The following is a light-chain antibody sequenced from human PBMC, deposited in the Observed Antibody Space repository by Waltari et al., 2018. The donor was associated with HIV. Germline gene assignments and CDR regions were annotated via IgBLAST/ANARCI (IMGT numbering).Light chain of an antibody. J-gene: IGLJ2*01. CDR2: EVS. Sequence: QSALTQPPSASGSPGQSVTISCTGTSSDVGGYNYVSWFQQHPGKAPKLMIYEVSNRPAGVPDRFSGSKPGNTAALTVSGLQAEDEADYYCSSYAGSNNAVVCGGGTKLTVL. CDR1: SSDVGGYNY. V-gene: IGLV2-8*01. CDR3: SSYAGSNNAVV.